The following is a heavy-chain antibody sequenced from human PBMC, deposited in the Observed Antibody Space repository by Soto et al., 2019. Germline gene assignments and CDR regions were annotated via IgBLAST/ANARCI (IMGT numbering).Heavy chain of an antibody. J-gene: IGHJ4*02. CDR3: ARAPNNLYYYDSSGPSDY. CDR1: GFTFSSYA. Sequence: GGSLRLSCAASGFTFSSYAMHWVRQAPGKGLEWVAVISYDGSNKYYADSVKGRFTISRDNSKNTLYLQMNSLRAEDTAVYYCARAPNNLYYYDSSGPSDYWGQGALVTVSS. V-gene: IGHV3-30-3*01. CDR2: ISYDGSNK. D-gene: IGHD3-22*01.